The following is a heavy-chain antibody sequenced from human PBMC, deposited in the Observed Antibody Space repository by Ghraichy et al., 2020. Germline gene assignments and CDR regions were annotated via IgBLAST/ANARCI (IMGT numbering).Heavy chain of an antibody. Sequence: GGSLRLSCAASGFTFSHYAMNWVRQAPGKGLEWVSSTGASGGSTYYADSVKGRFTISRDNSKNTLYLQMNSLRAEDTAVYYCAKDATYTNTWYVAPDYYDYWGQGTLVTVSS. D-gene: IGHD6-13*01. J-gene: IGHJ4*02. V-gene: IGHV3-23*01. CDR3: AKDATYTNTWYVAPDYYDY. CDR2: TGASGGST. CDR1: GFTFSHYA.